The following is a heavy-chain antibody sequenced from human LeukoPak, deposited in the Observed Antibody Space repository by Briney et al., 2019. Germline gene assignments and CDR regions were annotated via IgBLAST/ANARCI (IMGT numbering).Heavy chain of an antibody. CDR3: VRAAYCGGDCYYWFDS. CDR2: INPSGGST. J-gene: IGHJ5*01. D-gene: IGHD2-21*02. Sequence: ASVKVSCKASGYTFTSYYMHWVRQAPGQGLEWMGIINPSGGSTSYAQKFQGRVTMTRDMSTSTVYMEVSSLRSDDTALYYCVRAAYCGGDCYYWFDSWGQGTLVTVSS. CDR1: GYTFTSYY. V-gene: IGHV1-46*01.